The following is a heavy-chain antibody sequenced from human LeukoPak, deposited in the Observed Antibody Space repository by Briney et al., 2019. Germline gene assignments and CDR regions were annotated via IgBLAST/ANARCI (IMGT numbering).Heavy chain of an antibody. CDR1: GFTFTGYY. CDR2: INPNSGGT. J-gene: IGHJ4*02. D-gene: IGHD3-10*01. CDR3: ARDLFYSVSGTYYNVGRVFNY. V-gene: IGHV1-2*02. Sequence: ASVKVSCKASGFTFTGYYMHWVRQAPGQGLEWMGWINPNSGGTNYAQKLQGRVTMTRDTAITTAYMELTSLSSDDTAVYYCARDLFYSVSGTYYNVGRVFNYWGQGTLVTVSS.